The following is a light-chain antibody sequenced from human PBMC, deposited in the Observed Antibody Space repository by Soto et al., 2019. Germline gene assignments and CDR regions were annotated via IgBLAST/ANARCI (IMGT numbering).Light chain of an antibody. CDR2: SNN. CDR3: AAWDDSLSGVV. V-gene: IGLV1-47*02. J-gene: IGLJ2*01. Sequence: QSVLTQPPSASGTPGQRVNISCSGSSSNIGSNYVYWYQQLPGTAPKLLIYSNNQRPSGVPDRFSGSKSGTSASLAISGLRSEDAADYYCAAWDDSLSGVVFGGGTKLTVL. CDR1: SSNIGSNY.